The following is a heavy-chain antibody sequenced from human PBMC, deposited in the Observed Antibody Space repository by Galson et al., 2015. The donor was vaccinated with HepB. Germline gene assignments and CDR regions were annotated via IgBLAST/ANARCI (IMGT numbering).Heavy chain of an antibody. Sequence: QSGAEVKKPRESLKISCKGSGYSFSNYWIGWVRQMPGKGLELVAIIYPGDSDTRYSPSFQGPVTISADKSTSTAYLQWTSLKASDTAMYYCARFDVGWDYWGQGTLVTVSS. V-gene: IGHV5-51*01. CDR2: IYPGDSDT. CDR3: ARFDVGWDY. J-gene: IGHJ4*02. CDR1: GYSFSNYW. D-gene: IGHD3-9*01.